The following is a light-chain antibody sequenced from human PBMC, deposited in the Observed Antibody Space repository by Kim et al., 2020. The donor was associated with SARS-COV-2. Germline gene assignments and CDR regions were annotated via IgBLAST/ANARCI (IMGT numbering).Light chain of an antibody. CDR3: QQYGRSTPFT. Sequence: EIVLTQSPGTLSLSPGETATLSCRASQRVSANYIAWYQHKFGQTPRLLIYGASSRATDIADRFSGSASGTDFTLTISRLEPEDFALYYCQQYGRSTPFTFGQGTKLEIK. J-gene: IGKJ2*01. CDR2: GAS. CDR1: QRVSANY. V-gene: IGKV3-20*01.